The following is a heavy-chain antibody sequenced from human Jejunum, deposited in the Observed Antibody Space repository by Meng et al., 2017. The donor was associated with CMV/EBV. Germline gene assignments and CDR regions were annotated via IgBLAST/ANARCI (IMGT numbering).Heavy chain of an antibody. CDR2: VRYDGSEK. Sequence: AASGLGLSDFGMHWVRQAPGRGLEWVAFVRYDGSEKLYADSVKGRFTISRDNSKNTLYLQMNRLRAEDTAVYYCARSNMPYYFDYWGQGTLVTVSS. V-gene: IGHV3-30*02. J-gene: IGHJ4*02. CDR1: GLGLSDFG. CDR3: ARSNMPYYFDY. D-gene: IGHD4-11*01.